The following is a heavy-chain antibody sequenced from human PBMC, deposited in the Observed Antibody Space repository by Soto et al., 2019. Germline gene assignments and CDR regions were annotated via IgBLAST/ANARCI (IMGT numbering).Heavy chain of an antibody. CDR3: ARPRSGSYRLDYYGMDV. D-gene: IGHD3-10*01. V-gene: IGHV5-51*01. CDR1: GYSFTNYW. Sequence: GESLKISCKGSGYSFTNYWIVWVRQMPGKGLEWMGIIYPGDSDTRYSPSFQGQVTISADKSISTAYLQWRSLGASDTAMYYCARPRSGSYRLDYYGMDVWGQGTTVTVSS. CDR2: IYPGDSDT. J-gene: IGHJ6*02.